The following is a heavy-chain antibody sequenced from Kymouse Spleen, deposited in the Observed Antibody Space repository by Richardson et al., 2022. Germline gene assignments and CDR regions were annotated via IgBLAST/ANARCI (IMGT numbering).Heavy chain of an antibody. V-gene: IGHV3-33*01. CDR2: IWYDGSNK. J-gene: IGHJ6*02. CDR1: GFTFSSYG. Sequence: QVQLVESGGGVVQPGRSLRLSCAASGFTFSSYGMHWVRQAPGKGLEWVAVIWYDGSNKYYADSVKGRFTISRDNSKNTLYLQMNSLRAEDTAVYYCARERNSSSSRRDYYYYGMDVWGQGTTVTVSS. D-gene: IGHD6-6*01. CDR3: ARERNSSSSRRDYYYYGMDV.